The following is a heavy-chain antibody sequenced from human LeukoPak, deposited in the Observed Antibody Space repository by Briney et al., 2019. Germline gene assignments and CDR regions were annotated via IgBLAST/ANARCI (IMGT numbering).Heavy chain of an antibody. Sequence: GGSLGLSCAASGFTFSSSAMSWVRQAPGKGLYWVSAISGSGTGTYYADSVKGRFTISRDNSKNTLYLQMNSLRAEDTAVYYCAKGVGGYDSISGYFDYWGQGTLVTVSS. CDR2: ISGSGTGT. CDR3: AKGVGGYDSISGYFDY. J-gene: IGHJ4*02. D-gene: IGHD5-12*01. CDR1: GFTFSSSA. V-gene: IGHV3-23*01.